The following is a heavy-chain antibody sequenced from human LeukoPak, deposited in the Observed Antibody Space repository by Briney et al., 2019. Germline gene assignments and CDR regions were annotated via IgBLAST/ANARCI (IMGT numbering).Heavy chain of an antibody. CDR2: IYPGDSDT. V-gene: IGHV5-51*06. Sequence: GGSLKISCKGSGYSFINYWIGRVRQMPGKGLEWMGIIYPGDSDTIYSPSFQSQVTISSNKYTSTAYQLWISRKTADAATEHYASPYYSGSGSYFHAFDIWGQGTMVTVSS. J-gene: IGHJ3*02. CDR3: ASPYYSGSGSYFHAFDI. D-gene: IGHD3-10*01. CDR1: GYSFINYW.